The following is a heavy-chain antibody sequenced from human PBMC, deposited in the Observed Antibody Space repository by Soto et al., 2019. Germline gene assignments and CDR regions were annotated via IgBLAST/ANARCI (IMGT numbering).Heavy chain of an antibody. CDR3: ARLGGIAVAGPTHY. J-gene: IGHJ4*02. CDR1: GGSISRSNYY. Sequence: QLQLQESGPRLVKPSETLSLTCNVSGGSISRSNYYWAWIRQPPGKGLEWIGSVYHTGNTYYSLSLRSGVAISVATSQNHFPLGRDAVTAADTAIYYCARLGGIAVAGPTHYWGQGTLVTVSS. D-gene: IGHD6-19*01. V-gene: IGHV4-39*02. CDR2: VYHTGNT.